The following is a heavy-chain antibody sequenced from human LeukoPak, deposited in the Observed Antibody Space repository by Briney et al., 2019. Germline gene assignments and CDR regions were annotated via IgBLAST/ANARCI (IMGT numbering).Heavy chain of an antibody. Sequence: MTGESLKISCKGSGYSFTNYWISWVRQMPGKGLEWMGRIDPSDSYTNYSPSFQGHVTISADKSISTAYLQWSSLKASDTAMYYCARQSIHGSGSYLVVYFDYWGQGTLVTVSS. D-gene: IGHD3-10*01. J-gene: IGHJ4*02. CDR2: IDPSDSYT. V-gene: IGHV5-10-1*01. CDR3: ARQSIHGSGSYLVVYFDY. CDR1: GYSFTNYW.